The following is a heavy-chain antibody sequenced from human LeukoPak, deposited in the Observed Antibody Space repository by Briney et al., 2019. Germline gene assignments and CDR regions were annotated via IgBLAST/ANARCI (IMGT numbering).Heavy chain of an antibody. D-gene: IGHD6-13*01. V-gene: IGHV4-39*01. J-gene: IGHJ6*03. CDR1: GGSISSSSYY. CDR2: IYYSGST. Sequence: SETLSLTCTVSGGSISSSSYYWGWIRQPPGKGLEWIGSIYYSGSTYYNPSLKSRVTISVDTSKNQFSLKLSSVTPADTAVYYCARQGIAAAGPNYYYYYMDVWGKGTTVTVSS. CDR3: ARQGIAAAGPNYYYYYMDV.